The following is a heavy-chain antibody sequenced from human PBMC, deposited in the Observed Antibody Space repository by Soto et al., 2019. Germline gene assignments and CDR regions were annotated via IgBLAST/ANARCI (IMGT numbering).Heavy chain of an antibody. Sequence: QVQLVQSGAEVKKPGSSVKVSCKASGGTFSSYAISWVRQAPGQGLEWMGGIIPIFGTANYAQKFQGRVTITADESTSTAYMELSSLRSEDTAVYYCARDRELRSAHLLSVYGMDAWGRGTTVTVSS. D-gene: IGHD1-26*01. CDR3: ARDRELRSAHLLSVYGMDA. CDR1: GGTFSSYA. CDR2: IIPIFGTA. V-gene: IGHV1-69*01. J-gene: IGHJ6*02.